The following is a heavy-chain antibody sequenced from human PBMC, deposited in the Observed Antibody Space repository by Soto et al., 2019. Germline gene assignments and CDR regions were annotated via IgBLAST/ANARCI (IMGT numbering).Heavy chain of an antibody. CDR2: IYYSGST. J-gene: IGHJ3*02. Sequence: SETLSLTCTVSGGSISSGDYYWSWIRQPPGKGLEWIGYIYYSGSTYYNPSLKSRVTISVDTSKNQFSLKLSSVTAADTAVYYCARETHSSGNYYSNSKGFDIWGQGTMVTVSS. V-gene: IGHV4-30-4*01. CDR3: ARETHSSGNYYSNSKGFDI. CDR1: GGSISSGDYY. D-gene: IGHD3-22*01.